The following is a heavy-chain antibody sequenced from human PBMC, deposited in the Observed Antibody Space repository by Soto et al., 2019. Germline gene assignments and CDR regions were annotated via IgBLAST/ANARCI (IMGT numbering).Heavy chain of an antibody. D-gene: IGHD2-15*01. CDR2: ISAYNGNT. V-gene: IGHV1-18*01. CDR3: ARDPVVVVAASVSWFDP. CDR1: GYTFTSYG. J-gene: IGHJ5*02. Sequence: QVQLVQSGAEVKKPGASVKVSCKASGYTFTSYGISWVRQAPGQGLEWMGWISAYNGNTNYAQKLQGRVTMTTDTSTSTAYMELRSLRSDDTAVYYCARDPVVVVAASVSWFDPWGQGTRVTVSS.